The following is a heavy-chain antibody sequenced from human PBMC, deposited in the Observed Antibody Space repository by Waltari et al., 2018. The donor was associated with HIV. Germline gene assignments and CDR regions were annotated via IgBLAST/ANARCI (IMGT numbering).Heavy chain of an antibody. CDR1: GFTFSNYA. Sequence: QVQLVESGGGVVQPGGSLKPSRAASGFTFSNYALNWVRQAPGKGWEWWAVRSCYGDNKKDARSVRGRFTVSRDKSNNTLYLQMNSLRPGDTALYYCAREGDCFSNRCSGGLMSYWGQGTLVSVSS. CDR3: AREGDCFSNRCSGGLMSY. D-gene: IGHD2-2*01. V-gene: IGHV3-30-3*01. J-gene: IGHJ4*02. CDR2: RSCYGDNK.